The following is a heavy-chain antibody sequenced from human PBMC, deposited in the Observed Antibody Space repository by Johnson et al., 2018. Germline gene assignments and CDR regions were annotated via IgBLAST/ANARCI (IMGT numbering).Heavy chain of an antibody. CDR3: ASEFGLLGGTSCYSGLDF. D-gene: IGHD3-16*01. Sequence: QVQLVQSGGGVVQPGRSLRLSCAASGFTFSNYGMHWVRQAPGKGLEWVAVIYYDGSNKYYADSVKGRFTISRDNSRNTLYLQMNSLRAEDTAVYYCASEFGLLGGTSCYSGLDFWGQVTTVTISS. V-gene: IGHV3-33*01. J-gene: IGHJ6*02. CDR2: IYYDGSNK. CDR1: GFTFSNYG.